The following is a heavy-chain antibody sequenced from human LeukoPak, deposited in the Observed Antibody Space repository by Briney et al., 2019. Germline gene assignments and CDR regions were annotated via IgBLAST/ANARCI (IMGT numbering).Heavy chain of an antibody. V-gene: IGHV1-18*01. D-gene: IGHD6-13*01. CDR1: GYTFTSYG. J-gene: IGHJ4*02. CDR3: ARGGGSSPTHKTDY. CDR2: ISAYNGNT. Sequence: ASVKVSCKASGYTFTSYGISLVRQAPGQGLEWMGWISAYNGNTNYAQKLQGRVTMTTDTSTSTAYMKLRSLRSDYTSVYYCARGGGSSPTHKTDYWGQGTLVTVSS.